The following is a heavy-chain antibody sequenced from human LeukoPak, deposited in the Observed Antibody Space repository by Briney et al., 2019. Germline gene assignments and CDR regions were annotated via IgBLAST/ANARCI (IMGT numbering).Heavy chain of an antibody. CDR2: ISAYNGNT. J-gene: IGHJ5*02. CDR3: APGPYCSSTSCPDMANGDYWFDP. V-gene: IGHV1-18*01. D-gene: IGHD2-2*01. CDR1: GYTFTSYG. Sequence: ASVKVSCKASGYTFTSYGISWVRQAPGQGLEWMGWISAYNGNTNYAQKLQGRVTMTTDTSTSTAYMELRSLRSEDTAVYYCAPGPYCSSTSCPDMANGDYWFDPWGQGTLVTVSS.